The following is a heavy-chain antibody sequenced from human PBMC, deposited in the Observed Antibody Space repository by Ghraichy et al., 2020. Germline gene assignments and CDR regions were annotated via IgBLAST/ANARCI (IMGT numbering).Heavy chain of an antibody. CDR1: GYTFTGYY. CDR2: INPNSGGT. CDR3: ARTTVFPGTSFHYYGMDV. D-gene: IGHD4-17*01. Sequence: ASVKVSCKASGYTFTGYYMHWVRQAPGQGLEWMGWINPNSGGTNYAQKFQGWVTMTRDTSISTAYMELSRLRSDDTAVYYCARTTVFPGTSFHYYGMDVWGQGTTVTVSS. J-gene: IGHJ6*02. V-gene: IGHV1-2*04.